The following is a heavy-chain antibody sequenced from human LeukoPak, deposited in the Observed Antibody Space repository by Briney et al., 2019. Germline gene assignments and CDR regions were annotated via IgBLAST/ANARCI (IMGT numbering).Heavy chain of an antibody. Sequence: SETLSLTCAVYGGSFSGYYWSWIRQPPGKGLEWIGEINHSGSTNYNPSLKSRVTISVDTSKNQFSLKLSSVTAADTAVYYCARGGYYDSSGYYQWNWFDPWAREPWSPSPQ. J-gene: IGHJ5*02. D-gene: IGHD3-22*01. CDR2: INHSGST. CDR1: GGSFSGYY. CDR3: ARGGYYDSSGYYQWNWFDP. V-gene: IGHV4-34*01.